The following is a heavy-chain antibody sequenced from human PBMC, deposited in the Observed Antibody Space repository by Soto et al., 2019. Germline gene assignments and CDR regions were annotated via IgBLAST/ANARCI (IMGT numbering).Heavy chain of an antibody. CDR1: GFTFSSYA. CDR3: ANVAAPRDPYYYYGMDV. D-gene: IGHD2-15*01. J-gene: IGHJ6*02. CDR2: ISYDGSNK. Sequence: GGSLRLSCAASGFTFSSYAMHWVRQAPGKGLEWVAVISYDGSNKYYADSVKGRFTISRDNSKNTLYLQMNSLRAEDTAVYYCANVAAPRDPYYYYGMDVWGQGTTVTVSS. V-gene: IGHV3-30-3*01.